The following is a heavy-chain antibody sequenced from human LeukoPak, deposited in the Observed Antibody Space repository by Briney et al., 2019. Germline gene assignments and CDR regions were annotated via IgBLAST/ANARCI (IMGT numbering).Heavy chain of an antibody. Sequence: PGGSLRLSCAASGFTFSTYAMTWVRQAPGKGLEWASSISMSSDYIYYADSVRGRFTISRDDARKSLYLQMNSLSAEDTAVYYCARGDFDYWGQGALVTVSS. CDR1: GFTFSTYA. CDR2: ISMSSDYI. J-gene: IGHJ4*02. CDR3: ARGDFDY. V-gene: IGHV3-21*01.